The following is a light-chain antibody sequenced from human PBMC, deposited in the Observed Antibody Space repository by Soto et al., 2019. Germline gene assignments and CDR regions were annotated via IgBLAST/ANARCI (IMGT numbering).Light chain of an antibody. Sequence: DIQMTQSPSFVSASIGDRVTITCRASQGISSSLAWYQQKPGKAPKLLIYDASSLESGAPSRFSGSGSGTDYSLTISSLQPEDIATYYCQQAYRMPLTFGGGTKVE. CDR3: QQAYRMPLT. J-gene: IGKJ4*01. CDR1: QGISSS. V-gene: IGKV1-12*01. CDR2: DAS.